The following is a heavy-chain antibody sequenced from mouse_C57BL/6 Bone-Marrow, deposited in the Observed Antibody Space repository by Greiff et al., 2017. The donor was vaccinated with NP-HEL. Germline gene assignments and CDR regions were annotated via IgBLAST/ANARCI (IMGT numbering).Heavy chain of an antibody. Sequence: VQLQQSDAELVKPGASVKISCKASGYTFTDHTIHWMKQRPEQGLEWIGYIYPRDGSIKYNEKFKGKATLTADKSSSTAYMQLTSLTSEDSAVYFCARPYCNGSSYLAYWGQGTLVTVSA. CDR2: IYPRDGSI. J-gene: IGHJ3*01. V-gene: IGHV1-78*01. D-gene: IGHD1-1*01. CDR3: ARPYCNGSSYLAY. CDR1: GYTFTDHT.